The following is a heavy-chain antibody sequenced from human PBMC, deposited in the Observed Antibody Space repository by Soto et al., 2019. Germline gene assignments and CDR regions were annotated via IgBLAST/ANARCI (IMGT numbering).Heavy chain of an antibody. D-gene: IGHD3-10*01. CDR3: ARPGGYDNADAFDI. J-gene: IGHJ3*02. CDR2: IYYSGST. V-gene: IGHV4-39*01. CDR1: GGSISSSSYY. Sequence: QLQLQESGPGLGKPSETLSLTCTVSGGSISSSSYYWGWIRQPPGKGLEWIGSIYYSGSTYYNPSLKSRVTIYVNTSTTRVSLKLSSVTAADTAVHYCARPGGYDNADAFDIWGQGTMVTVSS.